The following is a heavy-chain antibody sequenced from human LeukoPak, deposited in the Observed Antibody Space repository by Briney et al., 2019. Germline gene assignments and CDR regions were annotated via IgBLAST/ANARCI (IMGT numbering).Heavy chain of an antibody. CDR1: GGSISSSNW. Sequence: SGTLSLTCAVSGGSISSSNWWSWVRQPPGKGLEWIGEIYHSGSTNYNPSLKSRVTISVDKSKNQFSLKLSSVTAADTAVYYCARERGGEGYDSTSGAFDIWGQGTMVTVSS. CDR2: IYHSGST. V-gene: IGHV4-4*02. CDR3: ARERGGEGYDSTSGAFDI. J-gene: IGHJ3*02. D-gene: IGHD3-22*01.